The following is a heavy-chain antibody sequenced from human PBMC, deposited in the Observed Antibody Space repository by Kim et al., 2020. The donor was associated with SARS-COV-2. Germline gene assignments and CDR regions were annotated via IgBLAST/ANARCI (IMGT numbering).Heavy chain of an antibody. D-gene: IGHD2-2*01. Sequence: SETLSLTCSVSGASINSYFWSWVRQPPGKGPEWIAYIFHSGNINYNPSLRSRAFISLDTSQNQFSLTLSSVTAADTATYYCAKIGWPISAAHMDVWGRGT. J-gene: IGHJ6*02. CDR3: AKIGWPISAAHMDV. CDR2: IFHSGNI. CDR1: GASINSYF. V-gene: IGHV4-59*12.